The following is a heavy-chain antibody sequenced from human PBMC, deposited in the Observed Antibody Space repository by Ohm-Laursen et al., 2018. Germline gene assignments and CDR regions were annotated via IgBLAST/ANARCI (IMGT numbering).Heavy chain of an antibody. D-gene: IGHD3-10*01. CDR1: GFTFSGYA. V-gene: IGHV3-23*01. CDR3: TKGRSGGTGHGNWFES. CDR2: ASGSGRST. J-gene: IGHJ5*01. Sequence: SLRLSCSASGFTFSGYAMSWVRQAPEKGLEWVSVASGSGRSTIYTDSVKGRFSISRDNSKNTLYLQMNSLRNEDTAVYYCTKGRSGGTGHGNWFESWGQGALVTVSS.